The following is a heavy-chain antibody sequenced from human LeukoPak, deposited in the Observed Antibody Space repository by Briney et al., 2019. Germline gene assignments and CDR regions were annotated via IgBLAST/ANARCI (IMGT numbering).Heavy chain of an antibody. Sequence: PGGSLRLSCAASGFTFSSYSMNWVRQAPGKELEWVSSISSSSSYIYYADSVKGRFTISRDNAKNSLYLQMNSLRAEDTAVYYCAREEEGYCSGGSCYSFDYWGQGTLVTVSS. CDR1: GFTFSSYS. V-gene: IGHV3-21*01. D-gene: IGHD2-15*01. CDR2: ISSSSSYI. J-gene: IGHJ4*02. CDR3: AREEEGYCSGGSCYSFDY.